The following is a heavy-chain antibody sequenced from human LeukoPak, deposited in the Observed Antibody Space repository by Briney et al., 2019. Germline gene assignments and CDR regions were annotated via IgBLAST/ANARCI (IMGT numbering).Heavy chain of an antibody. V-gene: IGHV4-61*02. J-gene: IGHJ5*02. CDR1: GDSISSGIYS. Sequence: TLSLTCSVSGDSISSGIYSWGWIRHQAGKGMGWRGRIILNGKSNYNPSLKSGVSLSIATSRNEFSLKVTSVTAADSGIYYCAREGGGYYANWFDPWGQGTRVTVSS. D-gene: IGHD1-26*01. CDR3: AREGGGYYANWFDP. CDR2: IILNGKS.